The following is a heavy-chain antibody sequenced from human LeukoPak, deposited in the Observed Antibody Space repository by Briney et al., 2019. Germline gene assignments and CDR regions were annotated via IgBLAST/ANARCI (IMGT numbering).Heavy chain of an antibody. J-gene: IGHJ4*02. CDR1: GFTFSDYY. CDR2: ISSSSSYT. D-gene: IGHD3-10*01. Sequence: PGGSLRLSCAASGFTFSDYYMSWIRQAPGKGLEWVSYISSSSSYTNYADSVKGRFTISRDDAKNSLYLQMNSLRAEDTAVYYCAVWFGEFPFDYWGQGTLVTVSS. CDR3: AVWFGEFPFDY. V-gene: IGHV3-11*06.